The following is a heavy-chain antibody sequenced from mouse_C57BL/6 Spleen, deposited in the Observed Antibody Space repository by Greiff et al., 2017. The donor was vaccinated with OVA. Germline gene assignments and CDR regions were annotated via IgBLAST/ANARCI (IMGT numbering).Heavy chain of an antibody. J-gene: IGHJ1*03. Sequence: QVQLQQSGPGLVAPSQSLSITCTVSGFSLTSYAISWVRQPPGKGLEWLGVIWTGGGTNYNSALKSRLSIRKDNSKSQVFLKMNSLQPDDTARDYCAINKNDNGISYVWYFDVWGTGTTVTVSS. V-gene: IGHV2-9-1*01. D-gene: IGHD1-1*01. CDR2: IWTGGGT. CDR1: GFSLTSYA. CDR3: AINKNDNGISYVWYFDV.